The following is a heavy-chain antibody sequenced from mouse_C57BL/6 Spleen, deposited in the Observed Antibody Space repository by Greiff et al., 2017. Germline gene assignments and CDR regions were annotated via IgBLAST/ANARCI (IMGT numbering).Heavy chain of an antibody. CDR1: GYTFTDYY. CDR3: GYYYDVGLAY. J-gene: IGHJ3*01. D-gene: IGHD2-4*01. CDR2: IGPGSGGT. V-gene: IGHV1-77*01. Sequence: QVQLQQSGAELVKPGASVKISCKASGYTFTDYYINWVKQRPGQGLEWIGKIGPGSGGTYYNEKFKGKATLTADKSSSTAYMQLSSLTSEDSAVYFCGYYYDVGLAYWGQGTLVTVSA.